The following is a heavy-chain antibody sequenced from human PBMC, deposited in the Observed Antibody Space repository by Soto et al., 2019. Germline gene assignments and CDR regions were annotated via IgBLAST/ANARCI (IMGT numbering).Heavy chain of an antibody. CDR1: GFTFKNYD. V-gene: IGHV3-23*01. CDR2: ISGRGGVI. J-gene: IGHJ4*02. Sequence: EVELLESGGGLVQPGGSLRLSCVASGFTFKNYDMRWIRQAPGKGLEWVSGISGRGGVIYYADYVKGRFTISRDNSKNTLYLQMNSLSAEDTAIYYCAKNRQFRSYYESAGHYDNWGQGTLVTASS. D-gene: IGHD3-10*01. CDR3: AKNRQFRSYYESAGHYDN.